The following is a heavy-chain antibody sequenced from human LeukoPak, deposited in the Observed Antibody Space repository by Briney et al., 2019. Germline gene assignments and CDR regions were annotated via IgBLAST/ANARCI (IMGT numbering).Heavy chain of an antibody. D-gene: IGHD3-10*02. J-gene: IGHJ6*04. CDR1: GFTLSSYE. V-gene: IGHV3-48*03. CDR3: AELGITMIGGV. CDR2: ISRSGSTI. Sequence: GGSLRLSCAASGFTLSSYEVNWVRQAPGKGLEWVSYISRSGSTIYYADSVKGRFTISRDNAKNSLYLQMNSLRAEDTAVYYCAELGITMIGGVWGKGTTVTISS.